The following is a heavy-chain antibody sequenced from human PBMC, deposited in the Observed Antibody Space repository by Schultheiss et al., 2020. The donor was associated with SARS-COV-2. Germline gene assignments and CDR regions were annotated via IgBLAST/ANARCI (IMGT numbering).Heavy chain of an antibody. D-gene: IGHD2-2*01. CDR2: IKSKTDGGTT. J-gene: IGHJ4*02. CDR1: GFSFSNAW. CDR3: TTAMPRARY. Sequence: GESLKISCAASGFSFSNAWMSWVRQAPGKGLVWVGRIKSKTDGGTTDYAAPVKGRFTISRDDSKNTLYLQMNSLKTEDTAVYYCTTAMPRARYWGQGTLVTVSS. V-gene: IGHV3-15*01.